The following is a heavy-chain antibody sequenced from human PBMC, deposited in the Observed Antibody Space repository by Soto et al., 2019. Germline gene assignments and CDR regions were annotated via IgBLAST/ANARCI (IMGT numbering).Heavy chain of an antibody. J-gene: IGHJ6*02. CDR2: IKSQGDGGTR. CDR3: TTDLQAYCDGTTCYAGNYYYDDMDV. V-gene: IGHV3-15*07. D-gene: IGHD2-2*01. CDR1: GFSFGTYT. Sequence: GGSLRLSCAVSGFSFGTYTVNWVRQAPGMGLEWVGHIKSQGDGGTRDYAAPVKGRFTISRDDSKNTLFLQMNSLKNEDTAVYFCTTDLQAYCDGTTCYAGNYYYDDMDVWGQGTTVTVSS.